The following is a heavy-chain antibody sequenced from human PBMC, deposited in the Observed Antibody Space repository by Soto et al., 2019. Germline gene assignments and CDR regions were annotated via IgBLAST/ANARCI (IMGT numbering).Heavy chain of an antibody. J-gene: IGHJ4*02. Sequence: PRGSLRLSCSASGFTFTSYAMSWVRQAPGKELEWVSGISGSGGDTKSADSVKGRFTISRDNFKNMLYLQMNSLRAEDTAVYYCAKHDFWTLYNTGLDSWGQGTLVTVS. CDR2: ISGSGGDT. V-gene: IGHV3-23*01. CDR1: GFTFTSYA. CDR3: AKHDFWTLYNTGLDS. D-gene: IGHD3-3*01.